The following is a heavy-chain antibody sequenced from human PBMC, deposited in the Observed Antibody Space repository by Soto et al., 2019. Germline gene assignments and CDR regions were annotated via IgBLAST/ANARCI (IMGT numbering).Heavy chain of an antibody. CDR2: IYSSAST. Sequence: GGSLRLSCAASGFTVSSNYMSWVRQAPGKGLEWVSVIYSSASTNYADSVKGRFTISRDNSKNTLYLQMNSLRADDTAVYYCARGGTYGDYGAFDYWGQGTLVTVSS. J-gene: IGHJ4*02. D-gene: IGHD4-17*01. CDR1: GFTVSSNY. CDR3: ARGGTYGDYGAFDY. V-gene: IGHV3-66*01.